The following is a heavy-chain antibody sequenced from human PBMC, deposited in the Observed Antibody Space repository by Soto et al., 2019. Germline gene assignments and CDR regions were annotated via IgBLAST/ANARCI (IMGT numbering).Heavy chain of an antibody. Sequence: GGSLRLSCAASGFSFSNYWMSWVRQAPGKGLEWVANIKPDGSEKWYVDSVKGRFTISRDNAKRSLYLQMNSMRVDDTAVYFCARGRYFDSIGPFSDFFDFWGQGTMVTVS. V-gene: IGHV3-7*04. CDR2: IKPDGSEK. D-gene: IGHD3-22*01. J-gene: IGHJ3*01. CDR3: ARGRYFDSIGPFSDFFDF. CDR1: GFSFSNYW.